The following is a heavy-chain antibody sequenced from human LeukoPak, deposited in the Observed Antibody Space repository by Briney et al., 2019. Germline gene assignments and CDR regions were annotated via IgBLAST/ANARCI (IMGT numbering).Heavy chain of an antibody. CDR2: IFHSATT. CDR1: GGSINSSNW. J-gene: IGHJ4*02. Sequence: SETLSLTCAVSGGSINSSNWWSWVRQPPGKGLEWIGEIFHSATTNYNPSLKSRVTISVDKSKNHFSLKLSSVTAADTAVYYCARAPYYDSSGYHSAYFEYWGQGTLVTVSS. CDR3: ARAPYYDSSGYHSAYFEY. V-gene: IGHV4-4*02. D-gene: IGHD3-22*01.